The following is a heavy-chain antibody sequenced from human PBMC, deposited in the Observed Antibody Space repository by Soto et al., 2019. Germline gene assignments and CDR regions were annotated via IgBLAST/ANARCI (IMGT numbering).Heavy chain of an antibody. CDR1: CGSISSGDYY. V-gene: IGHV4-61*08. CDR3: ARARVEMAFDY. J-gene: IGHJ4*02. Sequence: PSETLSLTCTVSCGSISSGDYYWSWIRQPPGKGLEWIGYIYYSGSTNYNPSFKSRVTISVDTSKNQFSLKLSSVTAADTAVYYCARARVEMAFDYWGQGTLVTVSS. CDR2: IYYSGST.